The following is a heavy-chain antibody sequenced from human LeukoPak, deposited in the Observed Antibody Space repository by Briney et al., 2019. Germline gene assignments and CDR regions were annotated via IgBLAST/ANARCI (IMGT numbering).Heavy chain of an antibody. V-gene: IGHV4-59*02. J-gene: IGHJ4*02. Sequence: SETLSLTCTVSGASVSSYYWSWIRQPPGRGLEWIGYLSHSGSSDSNPSLKSRVTILVDTSKNQFSLKLTSVTAADTAVYYCASDRRGLSFCFWGQGTLVTVSS. D-gene: IGHD2/OR15-2a*01. CDR1: GASVSSYY. CDR2: LSHSGSS. CDR3: ASDRRGLSFCF.